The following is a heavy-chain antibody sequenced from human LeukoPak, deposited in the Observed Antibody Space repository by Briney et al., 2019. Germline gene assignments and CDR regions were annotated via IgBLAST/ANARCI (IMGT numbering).Heavy chain of an antibody. V-gene: IGHV4-34*01. D-gene: IGHD3-9*01. CDR1: GGSFSGYY. CDR3: GRWQSGDWLLHDY. CDR2: INHSGST. J-gene: IGHJ4*02. Sequence: SETLSLTCAVYGGSFSGYYWSWIRQPPGKGLEWIGEINHSGSTNYNPSLKSRVTISVDTSKNQFSLKLSSVTAADTAVYYCGRWQSGDWLLHDYWGQGTLVTVSS.